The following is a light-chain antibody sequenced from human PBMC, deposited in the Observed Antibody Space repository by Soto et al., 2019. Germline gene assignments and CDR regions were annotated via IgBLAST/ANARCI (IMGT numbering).Light chain of an antibody. CDR3: QSYDRSLSGSV. Sequence: QSALTQPPSVSGAPGQRVTISCTGSSSNIGANYDVHWYQQLPGTAPKLLIYADSNRPSGVPDRFSGSKSGTSASLAITGLQAEDEADYYCQSYDRSLSGSVFGGGTKVTVL. CDR1: SSNIGANYD. CDR2: ADS. J-gene: IGLJ2*01. V-gene: IGLV1-40*01.